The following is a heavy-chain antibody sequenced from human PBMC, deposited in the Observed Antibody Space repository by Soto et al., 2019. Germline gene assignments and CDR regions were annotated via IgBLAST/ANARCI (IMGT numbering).Heavy chain of an antibody. D-gene: IGHD3-16*02. CDR3: ATEPYDYVWGSYRYTPFY. V-gene: IGHV1-69*13. J-gene: IGHJ4*02. Sequence: SVKVSCKASPRTFSSYAISWVRQAPGQALEWMGGIIPIFGTANYAQKFQVIVTITADESTSTAYMELSSLRSEDTAVYYCATEPYDYVWGSYRYTPFYWGQGTLVTVSS. CDR1: PRTFSSYA. CDR2: IIPIFGTA.